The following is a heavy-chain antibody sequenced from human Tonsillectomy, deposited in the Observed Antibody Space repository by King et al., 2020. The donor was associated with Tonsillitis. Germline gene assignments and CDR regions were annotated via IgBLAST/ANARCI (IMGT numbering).Heavy chain of an antibody. CDR3: AKDALPDIVVVVAAISFDY. CDR2: ISGSGGST. D-gene: IGHD2-15*01. V-gene: IGHV3-23*04. CDR1: GFTFSSYA. J-gene: IGHJ4*02. Sequence: VQLVESGGGLVQPGGSLRLSCAASGFTFSSYAMSWVRQAPGKGLEWVSTISGSGGSTYYADSWKGRFTISRDNSKNTLYLQMNSRRVEDTAVYYCAKDALPDIVVVVAAISFDYWGQGTLVTVSS.